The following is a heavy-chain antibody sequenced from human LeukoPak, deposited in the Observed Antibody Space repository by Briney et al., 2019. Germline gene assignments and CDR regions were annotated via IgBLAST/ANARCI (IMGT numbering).Heavy chain of an antibody. CDR3: ARHYGVRAFDY. Sequence: SETLSLTCTVSGGSVRSYYWSWIRQPPGEGLEWIAYIHNSGGTNYNPSLKSRVTISVDTSKNQFSLKLSSVTAADTAVYYCARHYGVRAFDYWGQGTLVTVSS. J-gene: IGHJ4*02. CDR2: IHNSGGT. D-gene: IGHD4-17*01. CDR1: GGSVRSYY. V-gene: IGHV4-59*08.